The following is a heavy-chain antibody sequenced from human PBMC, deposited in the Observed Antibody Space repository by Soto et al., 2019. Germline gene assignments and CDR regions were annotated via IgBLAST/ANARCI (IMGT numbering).Heavy chain of an antibody. V-gene: IGHV4-39*01. CDR2: VYFVGNS. CDR3: VRFYGDDVNGVNRRYFDF. CDR1: GDSISRASYF. Sequence: SETLSLTCTVSGDSISRASYFWGWIRQPPGKGLEWIGRVYFVGNSYYSPCLKSRVSISVDAAKNQCPLRLSSMTSSDTGVYYCVRFYGDDVNGVNRRYFDFWGQGTLVTVSS. D-gene: IGHD4-17*01. J-gene: IGHJ4*02.